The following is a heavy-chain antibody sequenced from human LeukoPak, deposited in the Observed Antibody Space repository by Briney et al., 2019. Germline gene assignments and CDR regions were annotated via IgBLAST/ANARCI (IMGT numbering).Heavy chain of an antibody. V-gene: IGHV4-39*07. CDR3: ARSYCSSTSCYRRGFDY. D-gene: IGHD2-2*02. CDR2: IYYSGST. CDR1: GGSISSSSYY. J-gene: IGHJ4*02. Sequence: SETLSLTCTVSGGSISSSSYYWGWIRQPPGKGLEWIGSIYYSGSTNYNPSLKSRVTISVDTSKNQFSLKLSSVTAADTAVYYCARSYCSSTSCYRRGFDYWGQGTLVTVSS.